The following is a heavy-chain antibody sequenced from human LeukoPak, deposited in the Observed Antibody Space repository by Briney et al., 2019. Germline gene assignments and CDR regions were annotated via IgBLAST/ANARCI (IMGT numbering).Heavy chain of an antibody. D-gene: IGHD6-19*01. CDR1: GYFISSGYY. J-gene: IGHJ4*02. Sequence: PSETLSLTCAVSGYFISSGYYWGWIRQPPGKGLEWIGSIYHSGSTYYNPSLKSRVTISVDTSKNQFSLKLSSVTAADTAASYCARHWLAEYYFDYWGQGTLVTVSS. CDR2: IYHSGST. V-gene: IGHV4-38-2*01. CDR3: ARHWLAEYYFDY.